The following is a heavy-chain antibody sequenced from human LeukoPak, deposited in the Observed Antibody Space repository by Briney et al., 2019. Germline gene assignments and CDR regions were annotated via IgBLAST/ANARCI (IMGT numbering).Heavy chain of an antibody. CDR3: AKDKGYVAVTNYFDY. Sequence: GGSLGLSCAASGFTFSSYAMSWVRQAPGKGLEWVSAISGSGGSTYYADSVKGRFTISRDNSKNTLYLQMNSLRAEDTAVYYCAKDKGYVAVTNYFDYWGQGTLVTVSS. V-gene: IGHV3-23*01. CDR1: GFTFSSYA. J-gene: IGHJ4*02. CDR2: ISGSGGST. D-gene: IGHD6-19*01.